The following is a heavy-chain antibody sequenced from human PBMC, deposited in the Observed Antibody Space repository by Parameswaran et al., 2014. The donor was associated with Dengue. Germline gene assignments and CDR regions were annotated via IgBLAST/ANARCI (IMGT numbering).Heavy chain of an antibody. Sequence: WVRQAPGQGLEWMGWINPNSGGTNYAQKFQGRVTMTRDTSISTAYMELSRLRSDDTAVYYCARDFGYGDYAWFDYWGQGTLVTVSS. D-gene: IGHD4-17*01. J-gene: IGHJ4*02. CDR3: ARDFGYGDYAWFDY. V-gene: IGHV1-2*02. CDR2: INPNSGGT.